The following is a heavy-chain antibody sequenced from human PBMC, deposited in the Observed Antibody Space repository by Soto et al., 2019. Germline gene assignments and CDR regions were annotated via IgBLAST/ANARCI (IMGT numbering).Heavy chain of an antibody. Sequence: EVQLLESGGGLVQPGGSLRLSCAASGFSLNNYAMTWVRQAPGKGLEWVSSMSATDGRSYYADSVKGRFTISRDDYKSTLYLQMNSVRVEDTAVYYCAKDPNGDYVGGSDFWGQGTMVTV. CDR3: AKDPNGDYVGGSDF. V-gene: IGHV3-23*01. J-gene: IGHJ3*01. CDR1: GFSLNNYA. CDR2: MSATDGRS. D-gene: IGHD4-17*01.